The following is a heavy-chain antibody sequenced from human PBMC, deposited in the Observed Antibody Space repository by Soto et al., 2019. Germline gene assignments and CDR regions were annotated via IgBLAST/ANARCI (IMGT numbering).Heavy chain of an antibody. D-gene: IGHD3-9*01. J-gene: IGHJ4*02. CDR3: ARGTTSTYYDILTGYGPSYYFDY. CDR1: GFTFSSYS. V-gene: IGHV3-21*01. CDR2: ISSSSSYI. Sequence: GGSLRLSCAASGFTFSSYSMNWVRQAPGKGLEWVSSISSSSSYIYYADSVKGRFTISRDNAKNSLYLQMNSLRAEDTAVYYCARGTTSTYYDILTGYGPSYYFDYWGQGTLVTVSS.